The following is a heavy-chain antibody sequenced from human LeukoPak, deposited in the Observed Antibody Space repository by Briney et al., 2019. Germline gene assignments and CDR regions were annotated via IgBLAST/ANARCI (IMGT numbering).Heavy chain of an antibody. CDR1: RFTFSSYW. CDR2: IKQDGSEK. D-gene: IGHD5-18*01. Sequence: GGSLRLSCAASRFTFSSYWMSWVRQAPGKGLEWVANIKQDGSEKYYVDSVKGRFTISRDNAKNSLYLQMNSLRAEDTAVYYCARVVRGIQLLDYWGQGTLVTVSS. CDR3: ARVVRGIQLLDY. V-gene: IGHV3-7*01. J-gene: IGHJ4*02.